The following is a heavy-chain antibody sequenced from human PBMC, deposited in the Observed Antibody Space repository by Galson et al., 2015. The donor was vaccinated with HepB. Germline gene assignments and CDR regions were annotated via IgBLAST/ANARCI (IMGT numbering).Heavy chain of an antibody. CDR1: GFTFSYYT. J-gene: IGHJ6*02. CDR3: ARDRGRSDYGYYYGMDV. CDR2: ISGSSTYI. V-gene: IGHV3-21*01. Sequence: LRLSCAASGFTFSYYTINWVRQAPGKGLEWVSSISGSSTYIYYTDSVWGRFTVSGDNSNDSLYLQMNSLRVEDTAVYYCARDRGRSDYGYYYGMDVWGQGTTVTVSS. D-gene: IGHD4-17*01.